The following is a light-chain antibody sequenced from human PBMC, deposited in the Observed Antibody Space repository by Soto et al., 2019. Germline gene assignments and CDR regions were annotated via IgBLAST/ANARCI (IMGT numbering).Light chain of an antibody. V-gene: IGKV3-20*01. Sequence: ETVLTQSPGTLSLSPGERVTLSCRASQSVCNRCLAWYQQKPGQSPRLLIYGASTRATVIPDRFSGSGSGTDFTLTISRLEPEDFAVYYCQHYGTTPWTFGQGTKVGIK. J-gene: IGKJ1*01. CDR2: GAS. CDR1: QSVCNRC. CDR3: QHYGTTPWT.